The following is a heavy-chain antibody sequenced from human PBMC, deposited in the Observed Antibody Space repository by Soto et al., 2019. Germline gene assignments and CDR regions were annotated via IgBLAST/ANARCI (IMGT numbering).Heavy chain of an antibody. V-gene: IGHV3-23*01. CDR3: AKDRDYPRDQFHY. CDR1: GFAFSSFA. J-gene: IGHJ4*02. D-gene: IGHD2-2*01. Sequence: EVQLSESGGGLVQPGGSLRLSCAASGFAFSSFAMSWVRQAPGEGLEWVSAISANGQGIYYADSVRGRFTISRDNSKNTVFMHMDSLRAEDTAVYYCAKDRDYPRDQFHYWGQGTLVTVSS. CDR2: ISANGQGI.